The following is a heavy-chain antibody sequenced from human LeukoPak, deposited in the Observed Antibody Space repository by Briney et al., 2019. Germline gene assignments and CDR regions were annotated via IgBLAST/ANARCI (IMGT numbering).Heavy chain of an antibody. V-gene: IGHV3-11*01. CDR1: GFTFSDYY. D-gene: IGHD3-22*01. CDR3: ARFDSSGYTSYYYYYYGMDV. CDR2: ISSSGSTI. J-gene: IGHJ6*01. Sequence: PGGSLRLSCAASGFTFSDYYMSWIRQAPGKGLEWVSYISSSGSTIYYADSVKGRFTISRDNAKNSLYLQMNSLRAEDTAVYYCARFDSSGYTSYYYYYYGMDVWGQGTTVTASS.